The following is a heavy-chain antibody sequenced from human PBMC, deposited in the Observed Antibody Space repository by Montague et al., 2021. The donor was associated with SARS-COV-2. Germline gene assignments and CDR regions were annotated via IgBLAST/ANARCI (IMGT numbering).Heavy chain of an antibody. CDR2: IYYSGST. D-gene: IGHD6-19*01. CDR3: ARGSGWMGNAFDI. V-gene: IGHV4-59*01. J-gene: IGHJ3*02. Sequence: SETLSLTCTVSGGSISSYYWSWIGQPPGKGLKWIGYIYYSGSTNXNPSLKSRVTISVDTSKNQFSLKLSSVTAADTAVYYCARGSGWMGNAFDIWGQGTMVTVSS. CDR1: GGSISSYY.